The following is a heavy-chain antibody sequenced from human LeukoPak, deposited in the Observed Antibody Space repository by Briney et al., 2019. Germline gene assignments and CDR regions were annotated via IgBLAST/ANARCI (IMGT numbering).Heavy chain of an antibody. CDR3: ARGSSATVSLYYYYYMDV. D-gene: IGHD4-17*01. V-gene: IGHV4-39*07. CDR1: GGSISSSSYY. Sequence: SETLSLTCTVSGGSISSSSYYWGWIRQPPGKGLEWIGSIYYSGSTYYNPSLKSRVTISVDTSKNQFSLKLSSVTAADTAVYYCARGSSATVSLYYYYYMDVWGKGTTVTVSS. CDR2: IYYSGST. J-gene: IGHJ6*03.